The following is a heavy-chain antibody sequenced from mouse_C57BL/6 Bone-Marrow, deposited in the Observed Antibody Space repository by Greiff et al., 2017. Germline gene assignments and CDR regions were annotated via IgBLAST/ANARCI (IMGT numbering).Heavy chain of an antibody. CDR3: TTSYYCGSSYDFDY. J-gene: IGHJ2*01. D-gene: IGHD1-1*01. CDR1: GFNIKDYY. CDR2: IDPEDGDT. Sequence: VHVKQSGAELVRPGASVKLSCTASGFNIKDYYMHWVKQRPEQGLEWIGRIDPEDGDTEYAPKFQGKATMTADTSANTAYLQLSSLTSEDTAVYYCTTSYYCGSSYDFDYWGQGTTLTVSS. V-gene: IGHV14-1*01.